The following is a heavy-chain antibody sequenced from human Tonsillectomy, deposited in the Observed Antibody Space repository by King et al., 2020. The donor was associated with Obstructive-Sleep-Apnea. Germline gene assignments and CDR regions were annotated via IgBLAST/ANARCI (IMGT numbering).Heavy chain of an antibody. CDR3: ARTVYFDSRGTHPDYFDF. Sequence: QLVQSGGGMQRPGASMKVSCETSGYTFTNYGISWVRQAPGQGLDWMGWISLISGHTQYAQKFQGRVTVTTDTSTRSVYMEMTNLRSDDTAFYFCARTVYFDSRGTHPDYFDFWGQGILVTVSS. CDR1: GYTFTNYG. V-gene: IGHV1-18*04. D-gene: IGHD3-22*01. J-gene: IGHJ4*02. CDR2: ISLISGHT.